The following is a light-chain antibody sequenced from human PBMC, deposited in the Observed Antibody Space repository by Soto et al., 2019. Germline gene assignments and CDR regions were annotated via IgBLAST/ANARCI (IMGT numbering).Light chain of an antibody. J-gene: IGKJ1*01. V-gene: IGKV4-1*01. CDR3: QEYYRTLTWT. Sequence: DIVMTQSPDSLAVSLGERATINCKSSQRVLYSSNNKKYLAWYQQKPGQPPKLLIYWASTRETVVTDRFSGSGSGTDFTLTISSLQAEDVAVNSCQEYYRTLTWTFSQGTKVEIK. CDR2: WAS. CDR1: QRVLYSSNNKKY.